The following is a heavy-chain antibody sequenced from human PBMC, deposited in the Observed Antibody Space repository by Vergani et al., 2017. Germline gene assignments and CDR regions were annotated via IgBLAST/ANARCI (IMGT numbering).Heavy chain of an antibody. D-gene: IGHD1-1*01. J-gene: IGHJ4*02. CDR1: GGTFSNYA. Sequence: QVQLVQSGAEVKKPGSSVKVSCKASGGTFSNYAISWVRQAPGQGPEWVGGIIPIFGTANYAQKFQGRVTITADESTSTAYMEMSIMSSDDTAVYYCASDDFNYYFDYWGQGTLVTVSS. V-gene: IGHV1-69*01. CDR2: IIPIFGTA. CDR3: ASDDFNYYFDY.